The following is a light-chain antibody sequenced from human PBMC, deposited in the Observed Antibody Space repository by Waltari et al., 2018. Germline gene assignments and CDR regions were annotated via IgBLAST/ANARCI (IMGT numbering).Light chain of an antibody. CDR1: SSNIGNNY. V-gene: IGLV1-51*01. CDR2: DND. Sequence: QSLLTQPPSVSAAPGQKVTISCSGTSSNIGNNYVSWYQQLPGTAPTLIIYDNDKRPSGIPDRISGSKSGTSATLAITGLQTGDEADYYCGTWDSSLSAGVFGGGTKLTVL. J-gene: IGLJ3*02. CDR3: GTWDSSLSAGV.